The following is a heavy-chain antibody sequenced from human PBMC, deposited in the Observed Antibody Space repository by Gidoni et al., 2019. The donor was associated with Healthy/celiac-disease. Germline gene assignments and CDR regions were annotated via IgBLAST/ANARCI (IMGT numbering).Heavy chain of an antibody. CDR2: IYTSGST. CDR1: GGSISRYD. J-gene: IGHJ6*04. Sequence: QVQLQESGPGLVKPSETLSLTCTVSGGSISRYDWSWIRQPAGKGLEWIGRIYTSGSTNYNPYLKSRVTMSVDTSKNQFSLKRSSVTAADTAVYYCARGGNWNPAGGGEMDVWGKGTTVTVSS. CDR3: ARGGNWNPAGGGEMDV. D-gene: IGHD2-21*01. V-gene: IGHV4-4*07.